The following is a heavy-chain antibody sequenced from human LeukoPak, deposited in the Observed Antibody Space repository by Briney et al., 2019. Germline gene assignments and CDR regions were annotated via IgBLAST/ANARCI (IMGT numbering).Heavy chain of an antibody. CDR2: ISRNGGST. CDR1: GFTFSSYA. D-gene: IGHD1-26*01. J-gene: IGHJ6*02. CDR3: VKAVGAKGDYYYYYGMDV. Sequence: GGSLRLSCSASGFTFSSYAMHWVRQAPGKGLEYVSAISRNGGSTYYADSVKGRFTISRDNSKNTLYLQMSSLRAEDTAVYYCVKAVGAKGDYYYYYGMDVWGQGTTVTVSS. V-gene: IGHV3-64D*09.